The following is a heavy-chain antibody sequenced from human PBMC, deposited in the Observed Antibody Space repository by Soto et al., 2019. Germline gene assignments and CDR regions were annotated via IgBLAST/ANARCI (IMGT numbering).Heavy chain of an antibody. Sequence: EVQLLESGGGLVQPGGSLRLSCAASGFTFSSHAMTWVRQAPGKGLEWVSGISGSDGRTYYADSVKGRFTVSRDNSKNTLYLQMNSLRAEDTAVYYCTKGGWGDSSGCDYWGQGTLVTVSS. V-gene: IGHV3-23*01. CDR3: TKGGWGDSSGCDY. D-gene: IGHD3-22*01. CDR1: GFTFSSHA. CDR2: ISGSDGRT. J-gene: IGHJ4*02.